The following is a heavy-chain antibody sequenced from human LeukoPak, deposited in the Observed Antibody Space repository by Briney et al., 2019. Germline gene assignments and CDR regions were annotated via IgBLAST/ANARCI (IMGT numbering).Heavy chain of an antibody. CDR1: GFVLTEVS. CDR2: LDRETDET. CDR3: ITDHYNNHGNFDF. Sequence: ASVKVSCKVSGFVLTEVSVHWVRQAPGKGLEWMGSLDRETDETIYAQNFQGRVTMTEDTSTDTAYMEVRRLTSEDTALYFCITDHYNNHGNFDFWGQGTLLNVAS. D-gene: IGHD4-11*01. V-gene: IGHV1-24*01. J-gene: IGHJ4*02.